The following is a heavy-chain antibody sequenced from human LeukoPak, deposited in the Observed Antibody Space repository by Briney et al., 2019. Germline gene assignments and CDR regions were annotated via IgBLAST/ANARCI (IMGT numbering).Heavy chain of an antibody. Sequence: GGSLRLSCAASGFTFSSYSLHWVRQAPGKGLEWVAVISNDGSIKYYADSVKGRFTISRDNAKNSLYLQMNSLRAEDTAVYYCARGGDHEPFDYWGQGTLVTVSS. CDR2: ISNDGSIK. V-gene: IGHV3-30-3*01. D-gene: IGHD7-27*01. CDR1: GFTFSSYS. J-gene: IGHJ4*02. CDR3: ARGGDHEPFDY.